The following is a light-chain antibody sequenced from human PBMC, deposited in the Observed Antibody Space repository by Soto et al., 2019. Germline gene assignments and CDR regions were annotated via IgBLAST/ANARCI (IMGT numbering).Light chain of an antibody. CDR1: SSDVGSYNL. J-gene: IGLJ1*01. Sequence: QSVLTQPASVSGSPGQSITISCTGTSSDVGSYNLVSWYQQHPGKAPKLMIYEGSKRPSGVSNRFSGSKSGNTASLTISGLQAEDEADYYCCSYAGSSTFVYVFGPGTKLTVL. CDR3: CSYAGSSTFVYV. CDR2: EGS. V-gene: IGLV2-23*03.